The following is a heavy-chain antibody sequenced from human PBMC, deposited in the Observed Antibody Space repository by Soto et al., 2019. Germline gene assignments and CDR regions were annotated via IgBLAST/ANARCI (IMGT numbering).Heavy chain of an antibody. V-gene: IGHV1-18*01. Sequence: ASVKVSCKASGYTFTSYGISWVRQAPGQGLEWMGWISAYNGNTNYAQKLQGRVTMTTDTSTSTAYMELSRLRSDDTAVYYCARDPNYGDSFSYGMDVWGQGTTVTVSS. D-gene: IGHD4-17*01. CDR3: ARDPNYGDSFSYGMDV. CDR2: ISAYNGNT. CDR1: GYTFTSYG. J-gene: IGHJ6*02.